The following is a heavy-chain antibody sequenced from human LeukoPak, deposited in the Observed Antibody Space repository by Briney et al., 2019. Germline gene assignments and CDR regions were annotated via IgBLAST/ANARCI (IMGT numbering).Heavy chain of an antibody. V-gene: IGHV3-23*01. D-gene: IGHD2-2*01. CDR2: ISGGGST. CDR3: ARDAGIGVVVVPAAVGGFDY. Sequence: PGGSLRLSCAASGFTFNNYAMTWVRQAPGKGLEWVSAISGGGSTYNADSVKGRFTISRDNSKNALYLQMNSLRAEDTAVYYCARDAGIGVVVVPAAVGGFDYRGQGTLVTVSS. CDR1: GFTFNNYA. J-gene: IGHJ4*02.